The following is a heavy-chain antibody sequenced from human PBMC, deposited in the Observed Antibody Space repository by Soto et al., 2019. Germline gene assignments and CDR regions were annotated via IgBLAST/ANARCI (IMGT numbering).Heavy chain of an antibody. Sequence: QVQLQESGPGLVKPSETLSLTCTVSGGSINSYYWSWIRQPPGKGLEWIGYIFYSGTTNYNPSLKSRVTISRDTSKTQVSLKLSSVTAADTAVYFCARGELYDSSGYYFAEYFHHWGQGTLVTVSP. CDR2: IFYSGTT. CDR3: ARGELYDSSGYYFAEYFHH. J-gene: IGHJ1*01. D-gene: IGHD3-22*01. CDR1: GGSINSYY. V-gene: IGHV4-59*08.